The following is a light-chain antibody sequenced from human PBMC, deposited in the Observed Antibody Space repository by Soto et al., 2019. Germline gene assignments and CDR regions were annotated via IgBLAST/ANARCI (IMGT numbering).Light chain of an antibody. V-gene: IGKV1-5*01. CDR1: QSISSW. CDR3: QQYNSYSLT. Sequence: DIQLTQSPYTLSASVGDRVTLTCRASQSISSWLAWYQQKPGKAPKLLIYDASSLESGVPSRFSGSGSGTEFTLTISSLQPDDFATYYCQQYNSYSLTFGQGTKVDIK. J-gene: IGKJ1*01. CDR2: DAS.